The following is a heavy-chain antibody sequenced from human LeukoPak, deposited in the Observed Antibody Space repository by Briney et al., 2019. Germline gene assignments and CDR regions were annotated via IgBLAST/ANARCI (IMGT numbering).Heavy chain of an antibody. CDR3: ARGRKGLGVYSSSWYGDY. J-gene: IGHJ4*02. D-gene: IGHD6-13*01. CDR2: INHSGST. CDR1: GGSFSGYY. V-gene: IGHV4-34*01. Sequence: SETLSLTCAVYGGSFSGYYWSWIRQPPGKGLEWIGEINHSGSTNYNPSLKSRVTVSVDTSKNQFSLKLSSVTAADTAVYYCARGRKGLGVYSSSWYGDYWGQGTLVTVSS.